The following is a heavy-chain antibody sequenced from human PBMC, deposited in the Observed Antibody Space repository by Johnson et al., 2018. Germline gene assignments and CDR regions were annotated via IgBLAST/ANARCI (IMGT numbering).Heavy chain of an antibody. V-gene: IGHV3-9*01. Sequence: VQLVQSGGGLVQPGRSLRLSCAASGFTFDDYAMHWVRQAPGKGLEWVSGISWNSGSIGYADSVMGRFTISRDNAKNSLCLQMNSRSADDTAVYYCAVPNGSCLDFGGGLEYFQNWGQCTLVTVSS. CDR2: ISWNSGSI. CDR3: AVPNGSCLDFGGGLEYFQN. D-gene: IGHD3-16*01. CDR1: GFTFDDYA. J-gene: IGHJ1*01.